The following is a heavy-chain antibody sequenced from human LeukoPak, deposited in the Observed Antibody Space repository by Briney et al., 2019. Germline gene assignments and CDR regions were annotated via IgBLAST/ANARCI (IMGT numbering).Heavy chain of an antibody. Sequence: GGSLRLSCAASGFTFSDYYMSWIRQAPGKGLEWVSYISSSGSTIYYADSVKGRFTISRDNSKNTLYLQMNSLRAEDTAVYYCARSPPNNYFDYWGQGTLVTVSS. CDR1: GFTFSDYY. CDR2: ISSSGSTI. J-gene: IGHJ4*02. CDR3: ARSPPNNYFDY. V-gene: IGHV3-11*04.